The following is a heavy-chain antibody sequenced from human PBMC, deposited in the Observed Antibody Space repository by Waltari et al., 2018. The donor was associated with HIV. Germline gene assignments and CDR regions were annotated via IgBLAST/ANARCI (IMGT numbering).Heavy chain of an antibody. CDR3: ARRAYDSSGYGWFDP. Sequence: EVQLVESGGDLVQPGGSLRLSCAAFGFMYGSYRMSWVYQVPGKGLEWVATIKQDGSEEQYVDSVKSRFTISRDNAKNSVYLQMNSLRAEDTAVYYCARRAYDSSGYGWFDPWGQGTLVTVSS. J-gene: IGHJ5*02. CDR1: GFMYGSYR. CDR2: IKQDGSEE. D-gene: IGHD3-22*01. V-gene: IGHV3-7*01.